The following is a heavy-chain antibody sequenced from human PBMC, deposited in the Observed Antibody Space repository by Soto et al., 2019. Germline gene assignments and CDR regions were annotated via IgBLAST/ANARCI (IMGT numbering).Heavy chain of an antibody. D-gene: IGHD4-17*01. CDR1: GFSLSTSGVG. Sequence: QITLKESGPTLVKPTQTLTLTCTFSGFSLSTSGVGVGWIRQPPGKALEWLALIYWDDDKRYSPSLKSRLTITKDTTTNQLVPTMTNLDPVDTATYYCALESYGDPPSGWGQGTLVAVSS. CDR3: ALESYGDPPSG. CDR2: IYWDDDK. J-gene: IGHJ4*02. V-gene: IGHV2-5*02.